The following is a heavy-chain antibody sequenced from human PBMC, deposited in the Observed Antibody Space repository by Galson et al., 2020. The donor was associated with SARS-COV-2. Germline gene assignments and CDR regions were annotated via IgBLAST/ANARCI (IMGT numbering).Heavy chain of an antibody. CDR1: GFTFDDYA. CDR2: ISWNSGSL. V-gene: IGHV3-9*01. D-gene: IGHD3-16*01. CDR3: AKMFEGESRDY. Sequence: SLKISCAASGFTFDDYAMHWVRQAPGKGLEWASGISWNSGSLGYADPVKGRFTISRDNAKNSLYLQMNSLRAEDTALYYCAKMFEGESRDYWGQGTLVTVSS. J-gene: IGHJ4*02.